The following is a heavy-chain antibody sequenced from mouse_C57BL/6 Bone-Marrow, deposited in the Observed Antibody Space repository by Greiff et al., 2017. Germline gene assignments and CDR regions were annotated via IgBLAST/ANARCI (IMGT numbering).Heavy chain of an antibody. J-gene: IGHJ1*03. D-gene: IGHD1-1*01. CDR2: INPSSGYT. CDR3: ARVPLPTVVATDWYFDV. Sequence: VNLVESGAELAKPGASVKLSCKASGYTFTSYWMHWVKQRPGQGLEWIGYINPSSGYTKYNQKFKDKATLTADKSSSTAYMQLSSLTYEDSAVYYCARVPLPTVVATDWYFDVWGTGTTVTVSS. CDR1: GYTFTSYW. V-gene: IGHV1-7*01.